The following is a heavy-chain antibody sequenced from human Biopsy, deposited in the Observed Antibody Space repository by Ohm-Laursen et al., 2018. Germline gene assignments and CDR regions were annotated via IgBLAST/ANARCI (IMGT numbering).Heavy chain of an antibody. CDR1: GYSIYNYY. CDR3: ARGTGRYYVYGAFDI. CDR2: IYTSGSP. J-gene: IGHJ3*02. V-gene: IGHV4-4*07. Sequence: GTLSLTCTVSGYSIYNYYWSWIRQPAGKGLEWLGRIYTSGSPNYNLSLESRVTMSVDTSKNQFSLNLRSVTAADTAVYYCARGTGRYYVYGAFDIWGQGTVVTVSS. D-gene: IGHD1-26*01.